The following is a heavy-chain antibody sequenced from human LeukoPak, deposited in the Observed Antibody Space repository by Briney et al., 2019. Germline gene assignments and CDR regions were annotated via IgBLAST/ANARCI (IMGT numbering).Heavy chain of an antibody. CDR1: GYTFTSYG. V-gene: IGHV1-2*02. J-gene: IGHJ5*02. Sequence: ASVKVSCKASGYTFTSYGISWVRQAPGQGLEWMGWINPNSGGTNYAQKFQGRVTMTRDTSISTAYMELRRLKPDDTAVYYCARPPVVRGVNWFDPWGQGTLVTVSS. CDR2: INPNSGGT. D-gene: IGHD3-10*01. CDR3: ARPPVVRGVNWFDP.